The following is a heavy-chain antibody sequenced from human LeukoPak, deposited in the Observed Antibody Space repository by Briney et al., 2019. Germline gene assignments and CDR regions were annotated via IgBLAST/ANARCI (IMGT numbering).Heavy chain of an antibody. Sequence: EGSLRLSCAASGFSVSNNYMSWVRQAPGKGLEWVSGFGTDGNTHYAESVRGRFDISRDNSKNALYLRMNSLRAEDTAVYYCAHWGSSGPFDYWGQGTLVTVSS. CDR3: AHWGSSGPFDY. CDR2: FGTDGNT. CDR1: GFSVSNNY. V-gene: IGHV3-53*01. J-gene: IGHJ4*02. D-gene: IGHD6-6*01.